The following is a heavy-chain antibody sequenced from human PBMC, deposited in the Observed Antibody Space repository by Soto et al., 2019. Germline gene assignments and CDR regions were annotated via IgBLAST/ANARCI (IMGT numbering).Heavy chain of an antibody. Sequence: SETLSLTCPVSGGSISSGGYYWSWIRQHPGKGLEWIGYIYYSGSTYYNTSLKSRVTISVDTTKKKFSLKLSSVTAADTAVYYCARGPLDSSSSEARVFHYGGQGTLVTVS. CDR3: ARGPLDSSSSEARVFHY. V-gene: IGHV4-31*03. D-gene: IGHD6-6*01. CDR1: GGSISSGGYY. J-gene: IGHJ4*02. CDR2: IYYSGST.